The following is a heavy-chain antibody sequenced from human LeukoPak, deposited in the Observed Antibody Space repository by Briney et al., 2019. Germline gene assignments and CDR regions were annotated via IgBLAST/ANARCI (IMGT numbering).Heavy chain of an antibody. CDR2: TSYDGSNK. CDR1: GFTFSSYA. Sequence: GGSLRLSCAASGFTFSSYAMHWVRQAPGKGLEWVAVTSYDGSNKYYADSVKGRFTISRDNSKNTLYLQMNSLRAEDTAVYYCASPGVDCSGGSCYSLLHYYGMDVWGQGTTVTVSS. D-gene: IGHD2-15*01. CDR3: ASPGVDCSGGSCYSLLHYYGMDV. V-gene: IGHV3-30-3*01. J-gene: IGHJ6*02.